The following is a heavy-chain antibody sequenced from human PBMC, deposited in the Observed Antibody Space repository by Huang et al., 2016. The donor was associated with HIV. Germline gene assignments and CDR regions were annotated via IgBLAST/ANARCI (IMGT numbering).Heavy chain of an antibody. CDR1: GFAFSDYG. J-gene: IGHJ4*02. D-gene: IGHD2-21*02. CDR2: ISSDGNYI. Sequence: EVQLVESGGGQVHPGGSLRLSCAVSGFAFSDYGMNWVRQAPGKGLEWVASISSDGNYIYYADSEKGRFTISRDNAKNSLSLQINILGAEDTAVYYCARVDSTANMMGVDLWGRGTLVTVSS. V-gene: IGHV3-21*02. CDR3: ARVDSTANMMGVDL.